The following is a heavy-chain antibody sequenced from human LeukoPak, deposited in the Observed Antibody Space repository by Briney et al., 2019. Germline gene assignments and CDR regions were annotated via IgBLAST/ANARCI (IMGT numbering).Heavy chain of an antibody. CDR1: GGSISSYY. D-gene: IGHD5-12*01. CDR2: IYTSGST. Sequence: SETLSLTCTVPGGSISSYYWSWIRQPAGKGLEWIGRIYTSGSTNYNPSLKSRVTMSVDTSKNQFSLKLSSVTAADTAVYYCARVEGGYDLGLFDYWGQGTLVTVSS. CDR3: ARVEGGYDLGLFDY. J-gene: IGHJ4*02. V-gene: IGHV4-4*07.